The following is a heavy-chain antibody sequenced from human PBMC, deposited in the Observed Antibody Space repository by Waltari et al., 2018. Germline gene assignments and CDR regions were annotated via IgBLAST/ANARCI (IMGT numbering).Heavy chain of an antibody. J-gene: IGHJ4*02. CDR2: INHSGST. V-gene: IGHV4-34*01. D-gene: IGHD2-2*01. CDR1: GGSFSGYY. Sequence: QVQLQQWGAGLLKPSETLSLTCAVYGGSFSGYYWSWIRQPPGKGLEWIGEINHSGSTNYNPSLKSRVTISVDTSKNQFSLKLSSVTAADTAVYYCARSVLYCSSTSCYARYFDYWGQGTLVTVSS. CDR3: ARSVLYCSSTSCYARYFDY.